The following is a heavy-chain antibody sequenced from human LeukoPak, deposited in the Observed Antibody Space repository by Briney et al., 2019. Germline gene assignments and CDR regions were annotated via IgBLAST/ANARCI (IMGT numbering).Heavy chain of an antibody. D-gene: IGHD3-10*01. CDR1: GFTFSSYA. J-gene: IGHJ4*02. V-gene: IGHV3-30*18. CDR3: AKDRRLDYGSGSSYDY. Sequence: PGGSLRLSCAASGFTFSSYAMTWVRRAPGKGLEWVAVISYDGSNKYYADSVKGRFTISRDNSKNTLYLQMNSLTVEDTAVYYCAKDRRLDYGSGSSYDYWGQGTLVTVSS. CDR2: ISYDGSNK.